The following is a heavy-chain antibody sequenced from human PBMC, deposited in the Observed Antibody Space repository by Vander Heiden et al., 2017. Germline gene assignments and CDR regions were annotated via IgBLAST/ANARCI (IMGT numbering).Heavy chain of an antibody. CDR2: ISGSGGST. CDR3: AKGPGSSWSYRPRFDY. Sequence: EVQLLESGGGLVQPGGCMRRSCAASGFTFSSYAMSWVRQAPGKGLEWVSAISGSGGSTYYADSVKGRFTNSRDNSKNTLYLQMNSLRAEDTAVYYCAKGPGSSWSYRPRFDYWGQGTLVTVSS. J-gene: IGHJ4*02. D-gene: IGHD6-13*01. CDR1: GFTFSSYA. V-gene: IGHV3-23*01.